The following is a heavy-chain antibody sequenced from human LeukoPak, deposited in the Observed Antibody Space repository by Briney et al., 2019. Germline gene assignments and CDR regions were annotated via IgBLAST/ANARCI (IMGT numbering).Heavy chain of an antibody. CDR2: IFYSGST. CDR3: ARGFGANLAY. J-gene: IGHJ4*02. D-gene: IGHD4/OR15-4a*01. V-gene: IGHV4-30-4*01. CDR1: GGSISSGDYY. Sequence: SETLSLTCTVSGGSISSGDYYWSWIRQPPGKGLEWIGYIFYSGSTYYHPSLKSRVTISVDTSKNEFSLKLKSVTAADTAVYYCARGFGANLAYWGQGTLVTVSS.